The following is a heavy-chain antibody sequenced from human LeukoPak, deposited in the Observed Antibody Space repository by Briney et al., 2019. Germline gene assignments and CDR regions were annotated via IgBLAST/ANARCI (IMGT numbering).Heavy chain of an antibody. Sequence: GGSLRLSCAASGFTFSTYSMDWVRQAPGKGLEWVSSITSTSSSSYIYYADSVKGRFTISRDNAKNSLYLQMNSLRAEDTAVYYCAELGITMIGGVWGKGTTVTISS. V-gene: IGHV3-21*01. D-gene: IGHD3-10*02. CDR3: AELGITMIGGV. CDR1: GFTFSTYS. CDR2: ITSTSSSSYI. J-gene: IGHJ6*04.